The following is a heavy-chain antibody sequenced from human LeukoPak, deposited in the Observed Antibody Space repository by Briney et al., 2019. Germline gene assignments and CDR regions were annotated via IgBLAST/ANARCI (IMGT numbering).Heavy chain of an antibody. CDR2: VYYTGTT. J-gene: IGHJ4*02. Sequence: SETLSLTCTVSGGSISSRNYYWGWIRQPPGKGLGWIGGVYYTGTTYSNPSLKSRVTISVDTSKNQFSLRLSSVTAADTAVYYCARHVSVAVTNFFDYWGQGTLVTVSS. CDR3: ARHVSVAVTNFFDY. CDR1: GGSISSRNYY. D-gene: IGHD6-19*01. V-gene: IGHV4-39*01.